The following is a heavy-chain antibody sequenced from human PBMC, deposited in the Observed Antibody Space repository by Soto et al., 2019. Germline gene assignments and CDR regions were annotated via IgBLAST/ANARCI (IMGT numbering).Heavy chain of an antibody. V-gene: IGHV3-21*01. CDR2: ISSSSSYI. Sequence: EVQLVESGGGLVKPGGSLRLSCAASGFTFSSYSMNWVRRAPGKGLEWVSSISSSSSYIYYADSVKGRFTISRDNAKNSLYLQMNSLRAEDTAVYYCARDRDIVVVPAAILPGIAVAGDNGFDYWGQGTLVTVSS. CDR1: GFTFSSYS. J-gene: IGHJ4*02. D-gene: IGHD2-2*01. CDR3: ARDRDIVVVPAAILPGIAVAGDNGFDY.